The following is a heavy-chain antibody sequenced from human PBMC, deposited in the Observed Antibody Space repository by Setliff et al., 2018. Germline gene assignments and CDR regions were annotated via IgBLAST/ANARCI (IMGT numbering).Heavy chain of an antibody. V-gene: IGHV3-7*01. J-gene: IGHJ4*02. D-gene: IGHD3-10*01. Sequence: PGGSLRLSCTASGLSYINDWVSWVRQAPGKGLEWLASINPHGSEKYYADPVKGRFTISRDNAKNSLSLQMNNLRTEDTAVYYCFGAGTCSYWGQGTLVTVSS. CDR3: FGAGTCSY. CDR2: INPHGSEK. CDR1: GLSYINDW.